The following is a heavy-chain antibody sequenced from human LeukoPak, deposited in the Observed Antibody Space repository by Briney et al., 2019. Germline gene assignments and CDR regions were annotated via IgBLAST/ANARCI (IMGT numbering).Heavy chain of an antibody. Sequence: GGSLRLSCAASGFTFNDYYMSWIRQAPGKGLEWLSYINIGGTNTHFADPVKGRFTISRDNAKKSLYLEMNNLRAEDTAVYYCATDGAGFDTWGQGVLVTVSS. J-gene: IGHJ5*02. CDR2: INIGGTNT. CDR1: GFTFNDYY. V-gene: IGHV3-11*01. CDR3: ATDGAGFDT.